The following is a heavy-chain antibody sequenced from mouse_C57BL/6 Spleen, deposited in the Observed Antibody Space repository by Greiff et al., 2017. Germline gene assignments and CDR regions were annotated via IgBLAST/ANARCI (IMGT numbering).Heavy chain of an antibody. Sequence: EVKLMESGGGLVKPGGSLKLSCAASGFTFSDYGMHWVRQAPEKGLEWVAYISSGSSTIYYADTVKGRFTISRDNAKNTLFLQMTRLRSEDTAMYYGARGVGGHYFDYWGQGTTLTVSS. CDR2: ISSGSSTI. V-gene: IGHV5-17*01. CDR3: ARGVGGHYFDY. J-gene: IGHJ2*01. CDR1: GFTFSDYG.